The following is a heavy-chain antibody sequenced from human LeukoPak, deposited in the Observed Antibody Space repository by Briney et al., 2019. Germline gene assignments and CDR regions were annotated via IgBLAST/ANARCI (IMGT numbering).Heavy chain of an antibody. D-gene: IGHD6-6*01. V-gene: IGHV3-23*01. Sequence: GGSLTLSCTASGFTFSTYGMNWVRQAPGKGLEWVSSISDDGRNTYYTDSVKGRFTVSRDNSKNTLYLQMNSLRDEDTAVYYCAKRVPYSSSSVYFDYWGQGILVTVSS. CDR3: AKRVPYSSSSVYFDY. J-gene: IGHJ4*02. CDR1: GFTFSTYG. CDR2: ISDDGRNT.